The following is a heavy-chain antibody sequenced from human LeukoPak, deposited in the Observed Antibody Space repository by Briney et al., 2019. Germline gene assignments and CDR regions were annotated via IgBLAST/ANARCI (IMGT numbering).Heavy chain of an antibody. J-gene: IGHJ4*02. CDR1: GGSISSGSYY. CDR3: ARVSSRDQEVGFDY. CDR2: IYTSGST. Sequence: SETLSLTCTVSGGSISSGSYYWSWIRQPAGKGLEWIGRIYTSGSTNYNPSLKSRVTISVDTSKNQFSLKLSSVTAADTAVYYCARVSSRDQEVGFDYWGQGTLVTVSS. V-gene: IGHV4-61*02. D-gene: IGHD6-13*01.